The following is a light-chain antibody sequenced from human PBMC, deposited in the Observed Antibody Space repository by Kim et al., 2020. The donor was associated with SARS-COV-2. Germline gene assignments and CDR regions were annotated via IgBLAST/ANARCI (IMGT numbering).Light chain of an antibody. V-gene: IGLV2-14*01. Sequence: QSALTQPASVSGSPGQSITITCTGTSSDVGGYNYVSWYQQNPGKAPKLLIYSVNERPSGISNRFSGSKSGDTASLTISGLQAEDEAYYYCCSYTSSSTGVFGGGTQLTVL. CDR2: SVN. J-gene: IGLJ3*02. CDR1: SSDVGGYNY. CDR3: CSYTSSSTGV.